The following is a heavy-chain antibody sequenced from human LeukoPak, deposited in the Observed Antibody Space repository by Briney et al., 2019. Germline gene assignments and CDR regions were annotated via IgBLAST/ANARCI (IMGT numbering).Heavy chain of an antibody. J-gene: IGHJ4*01. CDR2: TYYSGST. CDR1: ADSINTYY. D-gene: IGHD3-10*01. Sequence: SETLSLTCAVSADSINTYYWSWIRQPPGKELEWIGYTYYSGSTNYNPSLKSRVTISVDTSKNQFSLKLTSVTAADTAVYFCASGESRNYYYFDYRGHGILVTVSS. V-gene: IGHV4-59*01. CDR3: ASGESRNYYYFDY.